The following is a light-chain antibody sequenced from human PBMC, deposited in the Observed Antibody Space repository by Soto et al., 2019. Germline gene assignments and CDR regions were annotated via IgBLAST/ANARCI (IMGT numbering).Light chain of an antibody. V-gene: IGLV2-14*01. CDR2: EVT. CDR3: NSYTTLSNRV. J-gene: IGLJ1*01. CDR1: SSDIGAYSY. Sequence: QSALTQPASVSGSPGQSITISCTGTSSDIGAYSYVSWYQQHPGKAPKLLIYEVTNRPSGVSDRFSGSKSGNTASLTISGLQAEDEANYYCNSYTTLSNRVFGTGTKLTVL.